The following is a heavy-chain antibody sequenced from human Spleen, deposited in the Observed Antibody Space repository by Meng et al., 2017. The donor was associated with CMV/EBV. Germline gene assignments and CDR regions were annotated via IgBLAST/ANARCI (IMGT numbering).Heavy chain of an antibody. Sequence: GGSLRLSCAASGFTFLIYDMHWVRQAPGKGLEWISGIDTANDTYYAGSVKGRFTISRDNSKNTVFLQMNSLRAEGTGVYYCANNGGDYAPIWFVPWGQGILVTVSS. V-gene: IGHV3-13*01. CDR3: ANNGGDYAPIWFVP. CDR1: GFTFLIYD. J-gene: IGHJ5*02. D-gene: IGHD3-16*01. CDR2: IDTANDT.